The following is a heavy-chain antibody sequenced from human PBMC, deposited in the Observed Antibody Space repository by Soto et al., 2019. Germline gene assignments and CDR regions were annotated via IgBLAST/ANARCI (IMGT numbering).Heavy chain of an antibody. D-gene: IGHD1-26*01. CDR1: GFTFTGNW. J-gene: IGHJ5*02. Sequence: EVQLVESGGGLVQPGGSLRLSCAASGFTFTGNWMHWVRQGPGKGLVWVARINRDGTAPTYADSVTGRFTISRDNSKNTLYLQTNSLGAEDSAVYYCATVGSGSYNWVDPWGQGTMVTVSS. CDR3: ATVGSGSYNWVDP. CDR2: INRDGTAP. V-gene: IGHV3-74*01.